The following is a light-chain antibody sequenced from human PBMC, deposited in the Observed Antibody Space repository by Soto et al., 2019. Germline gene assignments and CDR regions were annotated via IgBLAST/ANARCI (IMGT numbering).Light chain of an antibody. V-gene: IGKV3-11*01. CDR3: QQRSNWPLLT. CDR2: DAS. Sequence: EIVLTQSPATLSLSPGERATLSCRASQSVSNYLAWYQQQPGQAPRLLIYDASNRATGLTARFSGSGSGTAFTHSSSSLAPEDFAVQDWQQRSNWPLLTLGGGTQVEIK. J-gene: IGKJ4*01. CDR1: QSVSNY.